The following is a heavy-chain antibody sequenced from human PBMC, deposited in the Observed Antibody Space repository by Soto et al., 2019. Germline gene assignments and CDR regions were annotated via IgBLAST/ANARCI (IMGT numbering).Heavy chain of an antibody. Sequence: WASVKVSCKASGGTFSSYAISWVRQAPGQGLEWMGGISPTFGTANYAQKSQGGVTITADESTSTAYKERSSLKPEDTAVCYYAGGDTPPPTMGTYGYRSGHYGMDVWGQGTTVTVSS. CDR1: GGTFSSYA. J-gene: IGHJ6*02. V-gene: IGHV1-69*13. D-gene: IGHD5-18*01. CDR3: AGGDTPPPTMGTYGYRSGHYGMDV. CDR2: ISPTFGTA.